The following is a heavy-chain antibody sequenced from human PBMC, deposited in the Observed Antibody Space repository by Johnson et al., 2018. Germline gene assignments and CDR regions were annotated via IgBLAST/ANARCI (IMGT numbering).Heavy chain of an antibody. CDR1: GFSFSDYY. D-gene: IGHD4-17*01. CDR3: AKDLYGDYGMDV. J-gene: IGHJ6*02. CDR2: ISGSGSPI. V-gene: IGHV3-11*04. Sequence: VQLVESGGGLVKXGGSLRLXCAASGFSFSDYYMSWIHQSAGKGLEWVSYISGSGSPICYADSVKGRFPISRDNAKNSLCLQMNSLRAGDTAVYYCAKDLYGDYGMDVWGQGTTVTVSS.